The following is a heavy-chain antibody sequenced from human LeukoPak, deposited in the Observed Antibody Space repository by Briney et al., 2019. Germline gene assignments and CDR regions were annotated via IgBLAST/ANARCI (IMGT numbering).Heavy chain of an antibody. CDR2: IIPIFGTA. Sequence: AASVKVSCKVSGYTLTELSMHWVRQAPGQGLEWMGGIIPIFGTANYAQKFQGRVTITADESTSTAYMELSSLRSEDTAAYYCARVNYSRWVRYFDWLWTTYAKYYYYYMDVWGKGTTVTISS. J-gene: IGHJ6*03. CDR1: GYTLTELS. V-gene: IGHV1-69*13. CDR3: ARVNYSRWVRYFDWLWTTYAKYYYYYMDV. D-gene: IGHD3-9*01.